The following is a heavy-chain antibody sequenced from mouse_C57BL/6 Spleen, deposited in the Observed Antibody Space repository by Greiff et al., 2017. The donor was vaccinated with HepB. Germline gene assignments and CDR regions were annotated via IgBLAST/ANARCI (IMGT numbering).Heavy chain of an antibody. CDR3: ARPHYYGTPMDY. J-gene: IGHJ4*01. Sequence: VQLQQSGGGLVKPGGSLKLSCAASGFTFSDYGMHWVRPAPEKGLEWVAYISSGSRTIYYADTVKGRFTISRDNAKNTLFLQLTSLRSEDTAMYYCARPHYYGTPMDYWGQGTSVTVSS. V-gene: IGHV5-17*01. D-gene: IGHD1-1*01. CDR2: ISSGSRTI. CDR1: GFTFSDYG.